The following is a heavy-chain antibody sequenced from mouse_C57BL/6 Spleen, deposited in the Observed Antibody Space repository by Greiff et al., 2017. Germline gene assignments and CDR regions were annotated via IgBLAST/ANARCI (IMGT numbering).Heavy chain of an antibody. CDR2: IRNKANGYTT. J-gene: IGHJ3*01. CDR1: GFTFTDYY. V-gene: IGHV7-3*01. D-gene: IGHD1-1*02. Sequence: EVMLVESGGGLVQPGGSLSLSCAASGFTFTDYYMSWVRQPPGKALEWLGFIRNKANGYTTEYSASVKGRFTISRDNSQSILYLQMNALRAEDSATYYCARYDYPAFAYWGQGTLVTVSA. CDR3: ARYDYPAFAY.